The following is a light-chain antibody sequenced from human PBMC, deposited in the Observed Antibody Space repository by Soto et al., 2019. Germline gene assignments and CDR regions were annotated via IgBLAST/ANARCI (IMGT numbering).Light chain of an antibody. V-gene: IGLV1-40*01. Sequence: QSVLTQPPSVSGATGQRVTISCTGSSSNIGAGYDVHWYQQLPGTAPKLLIYGNSNRPSGVPDLFSGSKSGTSASLAITGRQAEEEADYYCQSYDSILSGSVFGGGTKLTVL. J-gene: IGLJ2*01. CDR1: SSNIGAGYD. CDR3: QSYDSILSGSV. CDR2: GNS.